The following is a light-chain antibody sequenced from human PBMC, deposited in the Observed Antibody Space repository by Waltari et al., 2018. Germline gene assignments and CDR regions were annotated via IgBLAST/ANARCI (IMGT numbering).Light chain of an antibody. Sequence: QTVVTQEPSLSVSPGGTVTLTCALNSGSLSTTSYATWYQQTPGQAPRTLVYKANARSSGVPDRFAGSILGNTAALTITGAQADDESDYYCALYMGSGIWVFGGGTRLTVL. J-gene: IGLJ3*02. CDR2: KAN. CDR3: ALYMGSGIWV. CDR1: SGSLSTTSY. V-gene: IGLV8-61*01.